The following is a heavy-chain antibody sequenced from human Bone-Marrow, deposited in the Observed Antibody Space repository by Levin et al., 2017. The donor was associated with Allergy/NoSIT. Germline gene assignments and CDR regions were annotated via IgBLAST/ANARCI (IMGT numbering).Heavy chain of an antibody. D-gene: IGHD5-18*01. J-gene: IGHJ4*02. Sequence: SQTLSLTCTVSGGSVSSGSYYWSWIRQPPGKGLEWIGYIYYSGSTNYNPSLKSRVTISVDTSKNQFSLKLSSVTAADTAVYYCARTEEDTAMVPNYFDYWGQGTLVTVSS. CDR3: ARTEEDTAMVPNYFDY. V-gene: IGHV4-61*01. CDR2: IYYSGST. CDR1: GGSVSSGSYY.